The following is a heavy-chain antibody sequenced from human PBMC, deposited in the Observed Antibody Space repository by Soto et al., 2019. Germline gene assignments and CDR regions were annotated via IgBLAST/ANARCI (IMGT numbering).Heavy chain of an antibody. Sequence: PGGSLRLSCAASGFTFSSYSMNWVRQAPGKGLEWVSSISSSSSYIYYADSVKGRFTISRDNAKNSLYLQMNSLRAEDTAVYYCARVGESGNVLRYFDWPYYYSSGMDVWGQGTTVTVSS. CDR1: GFTFSSYS. CDR3: ARVGESGNVLRYFDWPYYYSSGMDV. J-gene: IGHJ6*02. CDR2: ISSSSSYI. D-gene: IGHD3-9*01. V-gene: IGHV3-21*01.